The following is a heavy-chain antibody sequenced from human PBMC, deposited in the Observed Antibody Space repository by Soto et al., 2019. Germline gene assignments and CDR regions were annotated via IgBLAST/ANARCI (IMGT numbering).Heavy chain of an antibody. D-gene: IGHD2-21*01. V-gene: IGHV3-9*01. J-gene: IGHJ3*02. Sequence: GGSLRLSCAASGFTFDDYAMHWVRQAPGKGLEWVSGISWNSGSIGYAGSVKGRFTISRDNAKNSLYLQMNSLRAEDTALYYCAKDMGSGTYCGGDCYSFYAFDIWGQGTMVTVSS. CDR3: AKDMGSGTYCGGDCYSFYAFDI. CDR1: GFTFDDYA. CDR2: ISWNSGSI.